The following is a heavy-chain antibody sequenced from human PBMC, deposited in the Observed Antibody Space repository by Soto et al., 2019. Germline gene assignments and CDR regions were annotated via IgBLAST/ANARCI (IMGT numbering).Heavy chain of an antibody. CDR1: GFSLYSYV. D-gene: IGHD5-12*01. V-gene: IGHV3-30*01. J-gene: IGHJ4*02. Sequence: GGSLRLSCVASGFSLYSYVIHWVRQTPGKGLQWVAVISIDGTRTYYADSVKGRFTVSRDNSKNTQYLQMYGLTIEDTATYYCARIHGPSGNYDHDYWGQGTLVTVSS. CDR2: ISIDGTRT. CDR3: ARIHGPSGNYDHDY.